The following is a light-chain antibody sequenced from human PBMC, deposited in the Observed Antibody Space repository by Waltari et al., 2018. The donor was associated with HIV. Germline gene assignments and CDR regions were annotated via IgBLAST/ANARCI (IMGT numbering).Light chain of an antibody. V-gene: IGLV1-44*01. CDR2: SNN. Sequence: QSVLTQPLSASGAPGQSVIISCSGSSSNIGSKTVNWYRQRPGTAPKLLIYSNNQRPSGVPDRFSGSKSGTSASLAISGLQSGDEADYYCAAWEDSLNGPNYVFGSGTTVTVL. CDR3: AAWEDSLNGPNYV. J-gene: IGLJ1*01. CDR1: SSNIGSKT.